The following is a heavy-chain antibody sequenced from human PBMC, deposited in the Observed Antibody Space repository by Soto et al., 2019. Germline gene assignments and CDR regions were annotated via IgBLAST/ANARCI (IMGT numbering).Heavy chain of an antibody. V-gene: IGHV3-21*01. CDR3: AKNFGIAAAGP. Sequence: LRLSCEASGFTFSRVSMNWVRQVPGKGLEWVASISSASSETWYADSVKGRFIISRDNAQNSLFLQMNTLRPEDSAVYYCAKNFGIAAAGPWGQGTLVTSPQ. CDR2: ISSASSET. CDR1: GFTFSRVS. D-gene: IGHD6-13*01. J-gene: IGHJ5*02.